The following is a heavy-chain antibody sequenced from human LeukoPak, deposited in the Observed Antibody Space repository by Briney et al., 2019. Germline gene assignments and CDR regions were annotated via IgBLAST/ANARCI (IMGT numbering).Heavy chain of an antibody. V-gene: IGHV1-69*05. J-gene: IGHJ4*02. Sequence: SVKVSCKASGGTFSSYAISWVRQAPGQGLEWMGGIIPIFGTANYAQKFQGRVTITTDESTSTAYMELSSLRPEDTAVYYCASWYYDSSGYFPDYWGQGTLVTVSS. CDR2: IIPIFGTA. D-gene: IGHD3-22*01. CDR3: ASWYYDSSGYFPDY. CDR1: GGTFSSYA.